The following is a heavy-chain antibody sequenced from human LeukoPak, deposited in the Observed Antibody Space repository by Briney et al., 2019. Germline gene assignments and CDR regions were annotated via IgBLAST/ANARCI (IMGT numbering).Heavy chain of an antibody. Sequence: GASVKVSCKASGYTFTSYYMHWVRQAPGQGLEWMGIINPSGGSTSYAQKLQDRVIMTTDTSTSTAYMELRSLRSDDTAVYYCARAGSSSSEFEYWGQGTLVTVSS. CDR2: INPSGGST. J-gene: IGHJ4*02. V-gene: IGHV1-46*01. CDR1: GYTFTSYY. CDR3: ARAGSSSSEFEY. D-gene: IGHD6-6*01.